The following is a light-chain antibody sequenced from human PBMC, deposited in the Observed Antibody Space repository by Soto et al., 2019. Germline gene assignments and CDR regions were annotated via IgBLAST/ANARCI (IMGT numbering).Light chain of an antibody. V-gene: IGKV1-5*01. CDR1: HSITNW. J-gene: IGKJ1*01. Sequence: DILMTQSPSSLSASVGDRVTITCRASHSITNWLAWYQQKPGKAPKLLMHDGSSLDSGVPSRFSGSGSGTEFTLTISSLQPEDFATYYCQHYNYYSPPLTFGQGTKVEIK. CDR2: DGS. CDR3: QHYNYYSPPLT.